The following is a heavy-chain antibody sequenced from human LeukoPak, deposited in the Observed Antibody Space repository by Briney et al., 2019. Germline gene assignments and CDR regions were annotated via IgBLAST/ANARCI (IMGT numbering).Heavy chain of an antibody. CDR1: GGSISSYY. V-gene: IGHV4-59*08. D-gene: IGHD3-16*01. Sequence: SETLSLTCTVSGGSISSYYWSWIRQPPGKGLEWIGYIYYSGSTNYNPSLKSRVTISVDTSKNQFSLKLSSVTAADTAVYYCARQGYDYVWGSYAEDDAFDIWGQGTMVTVSS. J-gene: IGHJ3*02. CDR3: ARQGYDYVWGSYAEDDAFDI. CDR2: IYYSGST.